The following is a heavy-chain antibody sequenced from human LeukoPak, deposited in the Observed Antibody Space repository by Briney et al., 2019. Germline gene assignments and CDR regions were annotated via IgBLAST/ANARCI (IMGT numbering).Heavy chain of an antibody. CDR1: GFTFSSYA. V-gene: IGHV3-23*01. J-gene: IGHJ4*02. CDR2: MSGSGGKT. CDR3: AKGKRVGAPYYFDS. Sequence: GGSLRLSCAASGFTFSSYAMSWVRQAPGKGLEWVSAMSGSGGKTYYADSAKVRFTISRDSSQNTLYLQMNNLRADDTAVYYCAKGKRVGAPYYFDSWGQGTLVTVSS. D-gene: IGHD1-26*01.